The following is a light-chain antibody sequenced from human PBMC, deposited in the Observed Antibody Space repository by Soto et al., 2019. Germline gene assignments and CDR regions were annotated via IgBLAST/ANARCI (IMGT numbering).Light chain of an antibody. J-gene: IGKJ1*01. V-gene: IGKV3-20*01. Sequence: EIVLTQSPGTLSLSPGERATLSCRASQSVSSSYLAWYQQKPGQAPRLLIYGASSRATGIADRFSGSGSGTDFTVTISRLEPEDFAVYYCQQYGSSPWWTFGQGTKAEIK. CDR3: QQYGSSPWWT. CDR1: QSVSSSY. CDR2: GAS.